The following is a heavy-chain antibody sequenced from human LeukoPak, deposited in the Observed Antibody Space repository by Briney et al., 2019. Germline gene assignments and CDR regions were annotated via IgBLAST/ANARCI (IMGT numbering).Heavy chain of an antibody. CDR3: AREGLYGSGSYYTCCFDP. CDR1: GGSLCGSQ. J-gene: IGHJ5*02. CDR2: LNHSGST. V-gene: IGHV4-34*01. Sequence: SETLSLTCAHSGGSLCGSQWTWIRQPPGQGLEWIGELNHSGSTNYNPSLKSRVTISVDTSKNHFALTLSSVTATDTAVYYCAREGLYGSGSYYTCCFDPWGQGTLVTVSS. D-gene: IGHD3-10*01.